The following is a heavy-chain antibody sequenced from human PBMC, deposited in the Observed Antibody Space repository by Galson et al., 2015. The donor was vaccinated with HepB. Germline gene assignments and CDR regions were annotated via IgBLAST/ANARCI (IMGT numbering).Heavy chain of an antibody. CDR3: ARESPGPGRLVDY. D-gene: IGHD3-16*01. V-gene: IGHV7-4-1*02. CDR2: INTNTGNP. J-gene: IGHJ4*02. CDR1: GYTFTSYA. Sequence: SCKASGYTFTSYAMNWVRQAPGQGLEWMGWINTNTGNPTYAQGFTGRFVFPLDTSVSTAYLQISSLKAEDTAVYYCARESPGPGRLVDYWGQGTLVTVSS.